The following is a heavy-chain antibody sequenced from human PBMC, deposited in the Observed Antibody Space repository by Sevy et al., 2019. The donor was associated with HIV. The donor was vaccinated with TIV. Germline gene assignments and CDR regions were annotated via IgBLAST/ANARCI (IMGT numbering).Heavy chain of an antibody. CDR3: ARDLGGYGGNSIDY. CDR2: ISAYNGNT. CDR1: GYTFTSYG. J-gene: IGHJ4*02. D-gene: IGHD2-21*02. Sequence: ASVKVSCKASGYTFTSYGISWVRQAPGQGLEWMGWISAYNGNTNHAQKLQGRVTMTTDTSTSTAYMELRSLRSDDTAVYYCARDLGGYGGNSIDYWGQGTLVTVSS. V-gene: IGHV1-18*01.